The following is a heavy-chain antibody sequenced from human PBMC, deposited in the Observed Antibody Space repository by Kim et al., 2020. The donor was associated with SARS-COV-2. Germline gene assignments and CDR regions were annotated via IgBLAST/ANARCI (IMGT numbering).Heavy chain of an antibody. J-gene: IGHJ6*02. V-gene: IGHV3-23*01. CDR2: ISGSGGST. CDR1: GFTFSSYA. D-gene: IGHD4-17*01. CDR3: AKLGDYVSYYGMDV. Sequence: GGSLRLSCAASGFTFSSYAMSWVRQAPGKGLEWVSAISGSGGSTYYADSVKGRFTISRDNSKNTLYLQMNSLRAEDTAVYYCAKLGDYVSYYGMDVWGQGTTVTVSS.